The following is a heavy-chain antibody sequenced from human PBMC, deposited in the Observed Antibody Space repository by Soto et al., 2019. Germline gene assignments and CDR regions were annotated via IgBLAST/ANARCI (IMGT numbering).Heavy chain of an antibody. CDR1: GFTFSSYA. CDR3: AREPGVGYGDYVNAFDI. V-gene: IGHV3-30-3*01. J-gene: IGHJ3*02. Sequence: GSLRLSCAASGFTFSSYAMHWVRQAPGKGLEWVAVISYDGSNKYYADSVKGRFTISRDNSKNTLYLQMNSLRAEDTAVYYCAREPGVGYGDYVNAFDIWGQGTMVTVS. CDR2: ISYDGSNK. D-gene: IGHD4-17*01.